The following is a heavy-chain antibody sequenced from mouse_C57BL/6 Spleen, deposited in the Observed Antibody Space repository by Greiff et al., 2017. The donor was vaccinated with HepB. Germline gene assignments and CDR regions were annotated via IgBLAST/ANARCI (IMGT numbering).Heavy chain of an antibody. CDR1: GYTFTDYY. J-gene: IGHJ4*01. D-gene: IGHD1-1*01. CDR2: INPNNGGT. CDR3: ARGYYYGSSYGGDAMDY. Sequence: EVQLQQSGPELVKPGASVKISCKASGYTFTDYYMNWVKQSHGKSLEWIGDINPNNGGTSYNQKFKGKATLTVDKSSSTAYMELRSLTSEDSAVYYCARGYYYGSSYGGDAMDYWGQGTSVTVSS. V-gene: IGHV1-26*01.